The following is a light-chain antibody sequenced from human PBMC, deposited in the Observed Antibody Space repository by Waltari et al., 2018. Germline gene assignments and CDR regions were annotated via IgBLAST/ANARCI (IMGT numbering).Light chain of an antibody. Sequence: DIQMTQSPSTLSASVGDRVTITCRASQTISNWLAWCQQKPGKAPKLLIYKASGLESGVPSRFSGSGSGTDFTLTISSLQPEDVAVYYCQQYYNTQWTFGQGTKVEAK. CDR2: KAS. CDR1: QTISNW. J-gene: IGKJ1*01. CDR3: QQYYNTQWT. V-gene: IGKV1-5*03.